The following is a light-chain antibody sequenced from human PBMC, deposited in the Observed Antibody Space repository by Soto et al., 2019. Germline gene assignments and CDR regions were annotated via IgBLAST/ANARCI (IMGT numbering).Light chain of an antibody. CDR3: QHYNNFPIT. CDR1: QDIGNY. V-gene: IGKV1-33*01. CDR2: DAS. J-gene: IGKJ5*01. Sequence: DIQMTQSPSSLSASVGDRVTITCQASQDIGNYLNWYKQKPGKAPKLLIYDASNSETGIPSRFSGSGSGTDFTFTISSLQPEDFATYYCQHYNNFPITFAQGTRLEIK.